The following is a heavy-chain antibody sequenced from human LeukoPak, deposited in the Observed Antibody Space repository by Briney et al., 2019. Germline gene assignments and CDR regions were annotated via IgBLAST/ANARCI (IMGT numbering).Heavy chain of an antibody. CDR2: INPNSGGT. J-gene: IGHJ5*02. CDR1: GYTFTGYY. V-gene: IGHV1-2*02. Sequence: GASVKVSCKASGYTFTGYYMHWVRQAPGQGLEWMGWINPNSGGTNYAQKFQGRVTMTRDTSISTAYMELSRLRSDDTAAYYCARGDDAVRGVIVLYNWFDPWGQGTLVTVSS. CDR3: ARGDDAVRGVIVLYNWFDP. D-gene: IGHD3-10*01.